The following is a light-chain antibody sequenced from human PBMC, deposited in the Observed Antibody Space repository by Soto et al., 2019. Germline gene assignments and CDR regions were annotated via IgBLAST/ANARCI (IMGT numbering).Light chain of an antibody. CDR1: SSDVGGYNS. V-gene: IGLV2-14*01. CDR3: SSYASSSTLVYV. Sequence: QSLLTQPASVSGSPGQSITISCTGTSSDVGGYNSVSRYQQNPGKAPKLMIFDVSNRPSGVSSRFSGSRSGNTASLTISGLQAEDEADYYCSSYASSSTLVYVFGTGTKVTVL. CDR2: DVS. J-gene: IGLJ1*01.